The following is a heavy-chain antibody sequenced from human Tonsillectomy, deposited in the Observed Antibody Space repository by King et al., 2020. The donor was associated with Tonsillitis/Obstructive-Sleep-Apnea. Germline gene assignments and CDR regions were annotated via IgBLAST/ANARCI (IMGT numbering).Heavy chain of an antibody. CDR3: ARERGDLGAFDS. Sequence: QLQESGPGLVKPSEPLSLTCTVSGDSIGPYYWNWIRQPPGKGLGWIGFIYFTGSPNYNPSLKSGVTISVDTSKNQFSLRLRPVAAVDAAVYYCARERGDLGAFDSLGHGTMVTASP. V-gene: IGHV4-59*01. J-gene: IGHJ3*02. CDR1: GDSIGPYY. CDR2: IYFTGSP. D-gene: IGHD3-10*01.